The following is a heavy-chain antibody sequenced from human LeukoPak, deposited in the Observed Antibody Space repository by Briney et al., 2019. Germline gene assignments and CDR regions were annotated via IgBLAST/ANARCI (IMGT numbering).Heavy chain of an antibody. V-gene: IGHV3-53*01. J-gene: IGHJ4*02. CDR2: LYSGGGT. D-gene: IGHD6-13*01. CDR1: GFTVSNNY. CDR3: ARGYSSSWHKRGGFFDY. Sequence: GGSLRLSCAASGFTVSNNYMSWVRQAPGKGLEWVSVLYSGGGTEYGDSVKGRFTISRDNAKNSLYLQMNSLRAEDTALYYCARGYSSSWHKRGGFFDYWGQGTLVTVSS.